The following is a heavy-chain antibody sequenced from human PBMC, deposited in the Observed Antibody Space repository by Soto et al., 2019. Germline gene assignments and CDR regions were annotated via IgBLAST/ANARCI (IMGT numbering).Heavy chain of an antibody. CDR2: VSADGVSS. J-gene: IGHJ4*02. CDR1: GFTFSSFA. Sequence: PGGSLRFSCEGSGFTFSSFAMGWVRQAPGKGLEWLSSVSADGVSSFSADSVRGRFRVSRDNSKNTLFLQMRFLRVEDTAVYYCAKTRQAPVGTHFFDLWGQGTQVTVSS. V-gene: IGHV3-23*01. CDR3: AKTRQAPVGTHFFDL.